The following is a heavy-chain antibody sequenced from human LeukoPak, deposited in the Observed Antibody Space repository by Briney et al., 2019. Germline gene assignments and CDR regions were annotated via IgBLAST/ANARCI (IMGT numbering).Heavy chain of an antibody. J-gene: IGHJ4*02. CDR1: GGSISSGSYY. D-gene: IGHD4-23*01. V-gene: IGHV4-39*07. CDR3: ARGRLDYGGNSVVHYFDY. Sequence: TSETLSLTCTVSGGSISSGSYYWSWIRQPPGKGLEWIGEINHSGSTNYNPSLKSRVTISVDTSKNQFSLKLSSVTAADTAVYYCARGRLDYGGNSVVHYFDYWGQGTLVTVSS. CDR2: INHSGST.